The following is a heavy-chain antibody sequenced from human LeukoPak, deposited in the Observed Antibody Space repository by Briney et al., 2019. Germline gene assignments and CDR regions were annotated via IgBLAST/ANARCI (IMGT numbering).Heavy chain of an antibody. Sequence: GGSLRLSCAASGFTVSGKYMTWVRQAPGKGLEWVSAISGSGGSTYYADSVKGRFTISRDNSENTLYLQMNSLRAEDTAVYYCARDRGSSGYLFRPFDYWGQGTLVTVSS. CDR3: ARDRGSSGYLFRPFDY. V-gene: IGHV3-23*01. CDR2: ISGSGGST. J-gene: IGHJ4*02. CDR1: GFTVSGKY. D-gene: IGHD3-22*01.